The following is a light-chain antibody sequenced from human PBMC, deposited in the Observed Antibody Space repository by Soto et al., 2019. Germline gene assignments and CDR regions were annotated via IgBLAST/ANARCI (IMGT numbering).Light chain of an antibody. J-gene: IGKJ1*01. CDR2: DAS. CDR3: QKHNAAPWT. CDR1: QGISIY. V-gene: IGKV1-27*01. Sequence: DIQMTQSPSSLSASVGDRVTITCRASQGISIYLAWYQQRPGKVPRLLIYDASTLQSGVPSRFSASGSGTDFTLTIASLQPEDAATDYCQKHNAAPWTFGPGTKVEIK.